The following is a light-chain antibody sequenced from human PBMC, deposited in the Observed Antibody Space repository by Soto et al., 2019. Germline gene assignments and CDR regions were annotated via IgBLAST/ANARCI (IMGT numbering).Light chain of an antibody. V-gene: IGKV3-15*01. Sequence: EIVLTQSPGTLSLSPWERATLSCRASQSISSNLAWYQQKPGQAPRLLIYGASTRATGIPARFSGSGSGTEFTLTISSLQSEDLAVYYCQQSNNWRTFGQGTKVDI. J-gene: IGKJ1*01. CDR2: GAS. CDR1: QSISSN. CDR3: QQSNNWRT.